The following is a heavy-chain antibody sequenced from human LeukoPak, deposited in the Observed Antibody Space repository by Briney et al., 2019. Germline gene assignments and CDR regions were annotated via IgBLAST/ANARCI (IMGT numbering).Heavy chain of an antibody. CDR2: ISPDGSRT. J-gene: IGHJ5*02. Sequence: GGSLRLSCAASGFTFRNYWMHWVRQAPGKGLVWVSRISPDGSRTTYADSVKGRFTISRDNAKNTVYLQMNSLRAEDTAAYYCARVALGSYNWFDPWGQGTLVTVSS. D-gene: IGHD3-10*01. V-gene: IGHV3-74*01. CDR1: GFTFRNYW. CDR3: ARVALGSYNWFDP.